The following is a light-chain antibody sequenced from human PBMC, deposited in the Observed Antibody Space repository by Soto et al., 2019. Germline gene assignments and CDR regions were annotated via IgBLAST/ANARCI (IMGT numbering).Light chain of an antibody. CDR2: DAS. CDR3: QQRSNWPPIT. J-gene: IGKJ4*01. V-gene: IGKV3-11*01. CDR1: QSVSSY. Sequence: EIVLTQSPATLSLSPGERATLSCRASQSVSSYLAWYQQKPGQAPRLLIYDASNRATGIPARFSGSGSGTDFTLTIGSLEPEDLAVYYCQQRSNWPPITFVGGTKLEIK.